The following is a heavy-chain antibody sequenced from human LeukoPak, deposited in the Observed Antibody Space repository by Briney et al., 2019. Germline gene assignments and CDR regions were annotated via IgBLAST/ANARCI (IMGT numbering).Heavy chain of an antibody. Sequence: GGSLRLSCAASGFTLSNYGIHWVRQAPGRGLEWVAVISYDGLSKEYADSVKGRFTISRDNSKNTLYLQMNSLRAEDTAVYYCAREVVPAVDAFDIWGQGTMVTVSS. CDR3: AREVVPAVDAFDI. J-gene: IGHJ3*02. CDR2: ISYDGLSK. V-gene: IGHV3-30*03. CDR1: GFTLSNYG. D-gene: IGHD2-2*01.